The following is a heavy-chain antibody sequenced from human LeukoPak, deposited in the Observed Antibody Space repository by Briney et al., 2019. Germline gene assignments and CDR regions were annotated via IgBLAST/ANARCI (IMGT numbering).Heavy chain of an antibody. V-gene: IGHV3-53*01. D-gene: IGHD4-11*01. Sequence: PGGPLRLSCAASGFTVSSNYMSWVRQAPGKGLEWVSVIYSGGSTYYADSVRGRFTISRDNSKNTLYLQMNSLRAEDTAVYYCARGGDYSNPFDYWGQGTLVTVSS. CDR2: IYSGGST. J-gene: IGHJ4*02. CDR3: ARGGDYSNPFDY. CDR1: GFTVSSNY.